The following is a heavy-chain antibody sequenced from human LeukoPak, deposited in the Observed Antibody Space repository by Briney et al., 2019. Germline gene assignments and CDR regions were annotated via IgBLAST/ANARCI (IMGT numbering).Heavy chain of an antibody. CDR2: VHPNSGNT. J-gene: IGHJ5*02. CDR3: ARGPRNDP. V-gene: IGHV1-8*01. CDR1: GYPFTTYE. Sequence: GASVKVSCKTSGYPFTTYEINWVRQAAGQWLEWMGWVHPNSGNTAYAQKFQGRVTMTRDTSISTAYMELSSLRSDDTAVYFCARGPRNDPWGQGTLVTVSS. D-gene: IGHD1-14*01.